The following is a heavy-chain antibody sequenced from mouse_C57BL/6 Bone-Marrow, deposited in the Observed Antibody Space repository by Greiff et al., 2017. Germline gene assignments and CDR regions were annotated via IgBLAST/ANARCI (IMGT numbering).Heavy chain of an antibody. D-gene: IGHD1-1*01. J-gene: IGHJ3*01. V-gene: IGHV14-2*01. Sequence: VQLKQSGAELVKPGASVKLSCTASGFNITDYYMHWVKQRTEQGLEWIGRIDPEDGETKYAPKFQGKATITADTSSNTAYLQLSSLTSEDTAVYYCARDLYYYGSSYDTAYWGQGTLVTVSA. CDR2: IDPEDGET. CDR3: ARDLYYYGSSYDTAY. CDR1: GFNITDYY.